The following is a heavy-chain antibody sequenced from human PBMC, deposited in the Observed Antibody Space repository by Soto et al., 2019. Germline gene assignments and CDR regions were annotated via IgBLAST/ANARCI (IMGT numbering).Heavy chain of an antibody. CDR2: IYRSGTT. V-gene: IGHV3-66*01. Sequence: PGGSLRLSCAASDFTVSTNYMSWVRQAPGKGLEWVSVIYRSGTTYYTDSVRGRFTISRDSSKNTLYLQVNSLTAEDTAVYYCGRGGGAYCGGDCLRTFDVWGQGTLVTVSS. CDR3: GRGGGAYCGGDCLRTFDV. D-gene: IGHD2-21*02. J-gene: IGHJ3*01. CDR1: DFTVSTNY.